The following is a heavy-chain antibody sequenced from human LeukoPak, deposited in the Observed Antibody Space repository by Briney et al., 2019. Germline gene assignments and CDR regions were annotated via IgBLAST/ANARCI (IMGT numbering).Heavy chain of an antibody. D-gene: IGHD3-10*01. Sequence: GASVKVSCKASGGTFSSYAISWVRQAPGQGLEWTGGIIPIFGTANYAQKFQGRVTITADESTSTAYMELSSLRSEDTAVYYCARADYYGSGSPFSYNWFDPWGQGTLVTVSS. CDR2: IIPIFGTA. CDR3: ARADYYGSGSPFSYNWFDP. CDR1: GGTFSSYA. V-gene: IGHV1-69*13. J-gene: IGHJ5*02.